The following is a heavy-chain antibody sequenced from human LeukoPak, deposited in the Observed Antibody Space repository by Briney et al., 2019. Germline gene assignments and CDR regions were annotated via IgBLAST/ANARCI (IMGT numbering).Heavy chain of an antibody. CDR3: AKTYTAMVYFDY. J-gene: IGHJ4*02. CDR2: ISGSGGST. Sequence: PGGSLRLSCAASGFTFSSYAMSWVRQAPGKGLAWVSAISGSGGSTYYADSVKGRFTISRDNSKNTLYLQMNSLRAEDPAVYYCAKTYTAMVYFDYWGQGTLVTVSS. V-gene: IGHV3-23*01. CDR1: GFTFSSYA. D-gene: IGHD5-18*01.